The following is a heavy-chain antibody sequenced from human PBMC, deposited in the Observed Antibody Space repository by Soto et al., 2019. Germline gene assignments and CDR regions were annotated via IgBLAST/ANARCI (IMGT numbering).Heavy chain of an antibody. CDR3: AKDGNRIAARIYFDY. CDR2: ISYDGSNK. D-gene: IGHD6-6*01. V-gene: IGHV3-30*18. J-gene: IGHJ4*02. CDR1: GFTFSSYG. Sequence: QVQLVESGGGVVQPGRSLRLSCAASGFTFSSYGMHWVRQAPGKGLEWVAVISYDGSNKYYADSVKGRFTISRDNSKNTLYLQMNSLRAEDTAVYYCAKDGNRIAARIYFDYWGQGTLDTVSS.